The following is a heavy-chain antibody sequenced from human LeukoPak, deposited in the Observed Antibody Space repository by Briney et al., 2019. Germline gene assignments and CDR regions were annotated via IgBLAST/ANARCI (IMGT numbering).Heavy chain of an antibody. Sequence: QPGGSLRLSCAASGFTFNEFWMFWVRQVPGKGLMWVSRINGVGTATTYADTVKGRFTISRDNSKNTLYLQMNSLRAEDTAVYYCAKLPGRAADYWGQGTLVTVSS. J-gene: IGHJ4*02. V-gene: IGHV3-74*01. CDR2: INGVGTAT. CDR1: GFTFNEFW. CDR3: AKLPGRAADY.